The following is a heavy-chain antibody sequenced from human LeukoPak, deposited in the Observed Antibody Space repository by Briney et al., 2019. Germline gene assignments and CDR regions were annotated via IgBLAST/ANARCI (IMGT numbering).Heavy chain of an antibody. CDR3: SRQGVWGAFDI. V-gene: IGHV1-2*06. D-gene: IGHD3-10*01. CDR2: INPNSGAT. Sequence: ASVKVSCKASGYTFTGYYMHCVRQAPGQGLEWMGRINPNSGATNYAQRFQGRVTMTRDTSISTAYMELSRLRSDDTAVYYCSRQGVWGAFDIWGQGTMVTVSS. J-gene: IGHJ3*02. CDR1: GYTFTGYY.